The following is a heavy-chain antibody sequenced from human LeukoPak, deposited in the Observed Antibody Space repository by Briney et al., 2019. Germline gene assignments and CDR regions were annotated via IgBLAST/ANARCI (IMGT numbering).Heavy chain of an antibody. CDR2: IRYDGSNK. Sequence: GGSLRLSCVASGFTFSGYGTHWVRQAPGKGLEWVAFIRYDGSNKIYTDSVKGRFTISRDNPKNTLYLQMNSLRAEDTAVYYCAKGNSDFDYWGQGTLVTVSS. CDR1: GFTFSGYG. CDR3: AKGNSDFDY. J-gene: IGHJ4*02. D-gene: IGHD1-7*01. V-gene: IGHV3-30*02.